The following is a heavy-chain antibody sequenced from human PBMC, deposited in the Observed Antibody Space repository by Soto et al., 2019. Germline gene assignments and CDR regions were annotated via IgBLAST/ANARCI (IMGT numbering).Heavy chain of an antibody. CDR3: ARDSRYCSGGSCYLGSYNWFDP. Sequence: QVQLQESGPGLVKPSQTLSLTCTVSGGSISSGGYYWSWIRQHPGKGLEWTGYIYYSGSTYYNPSLKSRVTISVDTSKNQFSLKLSSVTAADTAVYYCARDSRYCSGGSCYLGSYNWFDPWGQGTLVTVSS. D-gene: IGHD2-15*01. V-gene: IGHV4-31*03. CDR1: GGSISSGGYY. CDR2: IYYSGST. J-gene: IGHJ5*02.